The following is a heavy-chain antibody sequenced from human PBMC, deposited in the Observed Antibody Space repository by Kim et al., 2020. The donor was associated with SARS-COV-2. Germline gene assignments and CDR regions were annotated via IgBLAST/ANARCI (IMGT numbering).Heavy chain of an antibody. D-gene: IGHD4-17*01. V-gene: IGHV3-23*01. CDR3: AKANPRHDYGDYFDY. CDR1: GFTFSSYA. CDR2: ISGSGGST. Sequence: GGSLRRSCAASGFTFSSYAMSWVRQAPGKGLEWVSAISGSGGSTYYADSGKGRFPISRDNSKNTLYLQMNSLRAEDTAVYYCAKANPRHDYGDYFDYWGQGALVTVSS. J-gene: IGHJ4*02.